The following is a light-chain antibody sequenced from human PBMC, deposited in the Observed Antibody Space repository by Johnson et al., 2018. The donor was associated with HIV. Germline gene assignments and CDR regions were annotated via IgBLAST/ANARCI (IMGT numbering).Light chain of an antibody. CDR3: GTWDSSLSAAPSV. CDR2: ENN. J-gene: IGLJ1*01. CDR1: SSNIGNNY. Sequence: QPVLTQPPSVSAAPGQKVTISCSGSSSNIGNNYVSWYQQLPGTAPKLLIYENNKRPSGIPDRFSGSKSGTSATLGITGLQTGDEADSYWGTWDSSLSAAPSVFGTGTNVTVL. V-gene: IGLV1-51*02.